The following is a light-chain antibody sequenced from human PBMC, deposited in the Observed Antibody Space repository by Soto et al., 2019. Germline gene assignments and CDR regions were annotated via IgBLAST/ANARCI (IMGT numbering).Light chain of an antibody. V-gene: IGLV2-11*01. J-gene: IGLJ1*01. CDR3: CSYEGSYTFPNYV. Sequence: QSALTQPRSVSGSPGQSVTISCTGTSSDVGGYNYVSWYQQHPGKAPKLMIYDVSKRPSGVPDRFSGSKSGNTASLTISGLQAEDEADYYCCSYEGSYTFPNYVFGTGTKLTVL. CDR1: SSDVGGYNY. CDR2: DVS.